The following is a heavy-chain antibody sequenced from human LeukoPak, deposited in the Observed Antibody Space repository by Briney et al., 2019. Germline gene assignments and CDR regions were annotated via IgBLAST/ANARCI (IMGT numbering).Heavy chain of an antibody. CDR1: GFIFSSYA. V-gene: IGHV3-30*04. Sequence: XGSLRLSCAASGFIFSSYAMHWGRQAPGKGLEGVALISYDGSDQYYADSVKGRFTISRDNSKNTLYLQMNSLRAEDTAVYYCARSFSGSYPNFDYWGQGALVTVSS. D-gene: IGHD1-26*01. J-gene: IGHJ4*02. CDR3: ARSFSGSYPNFDY. CDR2: ISYDGSDQ.